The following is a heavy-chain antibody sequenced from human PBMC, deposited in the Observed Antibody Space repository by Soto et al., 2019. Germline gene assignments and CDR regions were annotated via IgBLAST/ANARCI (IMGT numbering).Heavy chain of an antibody. J-gene: IGHJ5*02. CDR3: ARGSRFWSGYSNWFDP. D-gene: IGHD3-3*01. V-gene: IGHV4-34*01. CDR1: GGSFSGYY. CDR2: INHSGST. Sequence: QVQLQQWGAGLLKPSETLSLTCAVYGGSFSGYYWSWIRQPPGKGLEWIGEINHSGSTNYNPSPKSRVTIAVDTSKNQFSLKLSSVTAADTAVYYCARGSRFWSGYSNWFDPWGQGTLVTVSS.